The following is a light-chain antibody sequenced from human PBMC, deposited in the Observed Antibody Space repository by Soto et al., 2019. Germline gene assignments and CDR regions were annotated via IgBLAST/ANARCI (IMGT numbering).Light chain of an antibody. V-gene: IGKV1-5*03. Sequence: DIQMTQSPSTLSASVGDRVTITCRASQSISRWLAWYQQKPGKAPRLLIYRTSNLNSGVPSRFSGSGSGTEFTLTITNLQPDDFATYYCQQYDRYSPAFTFSPGTKVDVK. J-gene: IGKJ3*01. CDR2: RTS. CDR1: QSISRW. CDR3: QQYDRYSPAFT.